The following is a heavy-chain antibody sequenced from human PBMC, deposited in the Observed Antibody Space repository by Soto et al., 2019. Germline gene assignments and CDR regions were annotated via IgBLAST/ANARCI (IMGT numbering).Heavy chain of an antibody. CDR2: ISSDNGNT. V-gene: IGHV1-18*01. J-gene: IGHJ6*02. D-gene: IGHD3-3*01. CDR1: GYTCASSG. CDR3: ARDQGITTFGVYSMYYYGLDV. Sequence: ASVKVSWKAAGYTCASSGSSWVRQAPGQGLEWMGWISSDNGNTNYAQHLRGRVSMTTDTSTSTAYMDLRSLRSDDTAVYYCARDQGITTFGVYSMYYYGLDVWGQGTTVTSP.